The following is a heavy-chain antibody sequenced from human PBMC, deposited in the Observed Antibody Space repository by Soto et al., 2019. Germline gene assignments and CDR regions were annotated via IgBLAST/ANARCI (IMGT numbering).Heavy chain of an antibody. V-gene: IGHV5-51*01. CDR1: DTTHW. CDR2: IYPGDSDT. J-gene: IGHJ6*02. Sequence: GESLKISCKASDTTHWIGWVRQKPGKGLEWMGIIYPGDSDTKYSPSFQGQVTISVDKSISTAYLYWSSLKASDTATYYCARLVNYYFGMDVWGLGTTVTVSS. CDR3: ARLVNYYFGMDV.